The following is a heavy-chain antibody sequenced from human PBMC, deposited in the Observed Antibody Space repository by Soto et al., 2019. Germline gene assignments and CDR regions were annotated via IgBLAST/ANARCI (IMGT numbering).Heavy chain of an antibody. J-gene: IGHJ6*02. D-gene: IGHD2-15*01. CDR1: GGSISSYY. CDR2: IYYSGST. CDR3: ARDSTLHSYGMDV. V-gene: IGHV4-59*01. Sequence: PSETLSLTCTVSGGSISSYYWSWIRQPPGKGLEWIGYIYYSGSTNYNPSLKSRVTISVDTSKNQFSLKLSSVTAADTAVYYCARDSTLHSYGMDVWGQGTTVTVSS.